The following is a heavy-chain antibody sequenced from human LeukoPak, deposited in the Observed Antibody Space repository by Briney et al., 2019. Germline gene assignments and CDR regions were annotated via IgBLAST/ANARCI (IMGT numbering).Heavy chain of an antibody. J-gene: IGHJ3*02. D-gene: IGHD6-13*01. CDR1: GYSFNSYW. V-gene: IGHV5-51*01. CDR2: IYPGDSDT. CDR3: ARTMEGIAAAGTAFDI. Sequence: GESLKISCKGSGYSFNSYWIGWVRQMPGKGLEWMGIIYPGDSDTRYSPSFQGQVTISADKSISTAYLQWSSLKASDTAMYYCARTMEGIAAAGTAFDIWGQGTMVTVSS.